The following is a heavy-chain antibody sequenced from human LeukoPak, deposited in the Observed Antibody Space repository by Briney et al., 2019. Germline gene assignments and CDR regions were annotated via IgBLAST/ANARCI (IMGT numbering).Heavy chain of an antibody. CDR1: GFTFSSYA. D-gene: IGHD6-13*01. Sequence: GGSLRLSCAASGFTFSSYAMHWVRQAPGKGLEWVAVISYDGSNKYYADSVKGRFTISRDNSKNTLYLQMNSLRAEDTAVYYCAKSQQLLILIDYWGQGTLVTVSS. J-gene: IGHJ4*02. CDR3: AKSQQLLILIDY. V-gene: IGHV3-30-3*01. CDR2: ISYDGSNK.